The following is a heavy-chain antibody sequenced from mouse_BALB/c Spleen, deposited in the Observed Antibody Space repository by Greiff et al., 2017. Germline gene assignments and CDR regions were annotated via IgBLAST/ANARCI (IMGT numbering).Heavy chain of an antibody. CDR1: GFSLTSYG. D-gene: IGHD2-1*01. CDR2: IWSGGST. Sequence: QVQLKESGPGLVQPSQSLSITCTVSGFSLTSYGVHWVRQSPGKGLEWLGVIWSGGSTDYNAAFISRLSISKDNSKSQVFFKMNSLQANDTAIYYCARDGNYVDWYFDVWGAGTTVTVSS. J-gene: IGHJ1*01. V-gene: IGHV2-2*02. CDR3: ARDGNYVDWYFDV.